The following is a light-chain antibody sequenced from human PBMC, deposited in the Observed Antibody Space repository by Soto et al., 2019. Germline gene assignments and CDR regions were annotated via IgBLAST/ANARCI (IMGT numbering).Light chain of an antibody. CDR2: GAS. CDR3: QKYVSSRWT. J-gene: IGKJ1*01. Sequence: IVLTQSPGTLSLSPGERATLSCRASQSVSSIYLAWYQQKPGQAPRLLIYGASSRATGIPDRFSGSGSGTDFPLTISRLEPEDFAVYYCQKYVSSRWTGGRGTKVEI. V-gene: IGKV3-20*01. CDR1: QSVSSIY.